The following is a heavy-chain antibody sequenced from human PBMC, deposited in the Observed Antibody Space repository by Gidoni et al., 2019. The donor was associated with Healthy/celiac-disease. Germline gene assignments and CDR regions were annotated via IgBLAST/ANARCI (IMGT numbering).Heavy chain of an antibody. D-gene: IGHD5-18*01. V-gene: IGHV4-38-2*02. CDR3: ARDDYSYGYYFRGDGMDV. Sequence: QVQLQESGPGLVKPSETLSLTCTVSGYSISSGYYWGWIRQPPGKGLEWIGSIYHSGSTYYNPSLKSRVTISVDTSKNQFSLKLSSVTAADTAVYYCARDDYSYGYYFRGDGMDVWGQGTTVTVSS. J-gene: IGHJ6*02. CDR2: IYHSGST. CDR1: GYSISSGYY.